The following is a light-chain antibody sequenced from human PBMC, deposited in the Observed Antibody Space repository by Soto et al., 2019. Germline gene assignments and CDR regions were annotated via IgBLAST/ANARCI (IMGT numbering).Light chain of an antibody. CDR2: GSS. V-gene: IGKV3-15*01. Sequence: EIVMTQSPATLSVSPGESVTLSCRASQLFSSNLAWYQRRPGQAPRLLIYGSSTRATGVPPRFSGSAPGTEFTLTISSLQSEDFAVYYCQQYDNWPPAWTFGQGTKVDIK. J-gene: IGKJ1*01. CDR1: QLFSSN. CDR3: QQYDNWPPAWT.